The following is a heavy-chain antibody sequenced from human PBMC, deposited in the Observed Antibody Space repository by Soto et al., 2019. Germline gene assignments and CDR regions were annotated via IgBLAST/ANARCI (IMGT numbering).Heavy chain of an antibody. Sequence: QVQLVQSGAEVKKPGSSVKVSCKASGGTFSSYTISWVRQAPGQGLEWMGRIIPILGIAKYAQKFQGRVTFPAAKSTSTADWGRSSLSSEDTAVYYGAGALPVGVTVDYWAREPWSPSPQ. CDR3: AGALPVGVTVDY. CDR1: GGTFSSYT. CDR2: IIPILGIA. J-gene: IGHJ4*02. V-gene: IGHV1-69*02. D-gene: IGHD1-26*01.